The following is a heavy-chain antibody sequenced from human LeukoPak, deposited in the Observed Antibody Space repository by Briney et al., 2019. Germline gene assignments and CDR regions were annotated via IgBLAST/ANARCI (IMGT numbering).Heavy chain of an antibody. CDR3: ARVAGTLAVAGRVYFDY. V-gene: IGHV4-59*01. J-gene: IGHJ4*02. CDR1: GGSISSYY. D-gene: IGHD6-19*01. Sequence: SETLSLTCTVSGGSISSYYWSWIRQPPGKGLEWIGSIYYSGSTNYNPSLKSRLTISVDTSKNQFSLKLSSVTAADTAVYYCARVAGTLAVAGRVYFDYWGQGALVTVSS. CDR2: IYYSGST.